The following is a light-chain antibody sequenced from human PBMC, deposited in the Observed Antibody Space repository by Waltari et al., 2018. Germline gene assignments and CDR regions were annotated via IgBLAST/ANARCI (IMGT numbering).Light chain of an antibody. CDR3: QQYGRSLET. Sequence: IVLTQSPGTLSLSPGERATLSCRASQSVDSDYLAWYQQKPGQAPRLLIYDASSRATGIPDRFSGSRSGTDFTLTISRLEAEDFAVYYCQQYGRSLETFGQGTRLEIK. V-gene: IGKV3-20*01. CDR2: DAS. CDR1: QSVDSDY. J-gene: IGKJ5*01.